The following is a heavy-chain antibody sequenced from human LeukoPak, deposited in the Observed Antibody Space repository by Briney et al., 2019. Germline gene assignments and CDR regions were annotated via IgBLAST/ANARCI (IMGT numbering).Heavy chain of an antibody. V-gene: IGHV1-18*01. D-gene: IGHD1-26*01. Sequence: GESLKISCKGSGYSFTSYGISWVRQAPGQGLEWMGWISAYNGNTNYAQKLQGRVTMTTDTSTSTAYMELRSLRSDDTAVYYCARDGWEFPFDYWGQGTLVTDSS. J-gene: IGHJ4*02. CDR1: GYSFTSYG. CDR3: ARDGWEFPFDY. CDR2: ISAYNGNT.